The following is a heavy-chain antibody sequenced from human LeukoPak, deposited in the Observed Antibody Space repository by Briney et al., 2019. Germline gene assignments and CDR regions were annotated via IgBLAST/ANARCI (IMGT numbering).Heavy chain of an antibody. D-gene: IGHD2-2*01. J-gene: IGHJ4*02. CDR2: ISGGATST. CDR1: GFTFSSYA. CDR3: AKFGPGSYCSTSSCWGFFDY. Sequence: GGSLRLSCVASGFTFSSYAMTWVRQAPGKGLEWVSAISGGATSTYYADSVRGRFTISRDNSKNMVYLQMNSLRAEDMAVYYCAKFGPGSYCSTSSCWGFFDYWGQGTLVTVSS. V-gene: IGHV3-23*01.